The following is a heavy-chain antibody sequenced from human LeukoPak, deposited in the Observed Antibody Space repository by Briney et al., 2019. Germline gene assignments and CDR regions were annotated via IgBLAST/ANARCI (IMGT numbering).Heavy chain of an antibody. V-gene: IGHV1-3*04. D-gene: IGHD6-19*01. Sequence: ASVKVSCKVSGYTFTSYAMHWVRQAPGQRLEWMGWINTGNGNTKYSQKFQGRVTITRDTSASTAYMELSSLGSEDTAVYYCARGPVAVAGLDVGDCWGQGTLVTVSS. CDR3: ARGPVAVAGLDVGDC. J-gene: IGHJ4*02. CDR2: INTGNGNT. CDR1: GYTFTSYA.